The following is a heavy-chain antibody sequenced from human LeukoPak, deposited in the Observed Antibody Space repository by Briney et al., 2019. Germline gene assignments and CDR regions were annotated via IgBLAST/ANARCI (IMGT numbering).Heavy chain of an antibody. CDR2: IWYDGSNK. D-gene: IGHD3-9*01. Sequence: TGGSLRLSCAASGFSFSSYGVHWVRQAPGKGLEWVAVIWYDGSNKYYADSVKGRFTISRDNSKNTLFLQMNSLRAEDTAVYYCARDRYDILTGYYMYFDYWGQGSLVTVSS. CDR3: ARDRYDILTGYYMYFDY. J-gene: IGHJ4*02. CDR1: GFSFSSYG. V-gene: IGHV3-33*01.